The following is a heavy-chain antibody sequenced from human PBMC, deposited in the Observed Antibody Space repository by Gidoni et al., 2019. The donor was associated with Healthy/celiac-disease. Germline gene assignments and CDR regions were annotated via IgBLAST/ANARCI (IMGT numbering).Heavy chain of an antibody. CDR1: GFPFSNAW. CDR3: TTDLELQYYYDSSGYYTPFDY. CDR2: IKSKTDGGTT. Sequence: EVQLVESGGGLVKPGGSLRLSCAASGFPFSNAWMIWVRQAPGKGLEWVGRIKSKTDGGTTDDAAPVKGRFTISRDDSKNTLYLQMNSLKTEDTAVYYCTTDLELQYYYDSSGYYTPFDYWGQGTLVTVSS. D-gene: IGHD3-22*01. V-gene: IGHV3-15*01. J-gene: IGHJ4*02.